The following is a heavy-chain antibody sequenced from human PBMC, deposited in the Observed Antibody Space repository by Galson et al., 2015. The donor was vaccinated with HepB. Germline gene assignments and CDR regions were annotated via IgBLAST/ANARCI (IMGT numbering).Heavy chain of an antibody. CDR1: GFTFSSYW. D-gene: IGHD3-22*01. Sequence: SLRLSCAASGFTFSSYWMSWVRQAPGKGLEWVANIKQDGSEKYYVDSVKGRFTISRDNAKNSLYLQMNSLRAEDTAVYYCARESDYYDSSGYYYNAFDIWGQGTMVTVSS. V-gene: IGHV3-7*01. CDR2: IKQDGSEK. J-gene: IGHJ3*02. CDR3: ARESDYYDSSGYYYNAFDI.